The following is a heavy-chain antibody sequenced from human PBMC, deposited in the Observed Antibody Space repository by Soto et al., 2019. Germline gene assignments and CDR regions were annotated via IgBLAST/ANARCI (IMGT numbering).Heavy chain of an antibody. D-gene: IGHD5-18*01. CDR2: IYYSGST. V-gene: IGHV4-30-4*01. CDR1: GGSISSGGYY. Sequence: QVQLQESGPGLVKPSQTLSLTCTVSGGSISSGGYYWSWIRQPPGKGLEWIGYIYYSGSTYYYPSLKSRVTISVDTSKNQFSLKLSSVTAADTAVYYCASNSYVYTFYDYWGQGTLVTVSS. CDR3: ASNSYVYTFYDY. J-gene: IGHJ4*02.